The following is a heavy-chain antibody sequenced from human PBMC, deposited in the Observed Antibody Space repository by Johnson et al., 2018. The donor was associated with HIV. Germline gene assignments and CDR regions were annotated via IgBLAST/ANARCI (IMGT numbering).Heavy chain of an antibody. J-gene: IGHJ3*02. CDR1: GFTFDDYA. CDR2: ISWDGGST. D-gene: IGHD2-2*03. Sequence: EVQLMESGGVVVQPGGSLRLSCAASGFTFDDYAMHWVRQAPGKGLEWVSLISWDGGSTYYADSVKGRFTISRDNSKNSLYLQMNSLRAEDTALYYCAKDYLPDGCCAFDIWGQGTMVTVSS. V-gene: IGHV3-43D*03. CDR3: AKDYLPDGCCAFDI.